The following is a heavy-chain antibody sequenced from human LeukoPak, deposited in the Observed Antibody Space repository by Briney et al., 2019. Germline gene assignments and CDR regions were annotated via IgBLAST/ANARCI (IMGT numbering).Heavy chain of an antibody. J-gene: IGHJ4*02. CDR1: GFTFSSYS. V-gene: IGHV3-21*01. CDR3: ARTRYSYGAEGYFDY. CDR2: IGSSSSYI. D-gene: IGHD5-18*01. Sequence: KPGGSLRLSCAASGFTFSSYSMNWVRQAPGKGLEWVSSIGSSSSYIYYADSVKGRFTISRDNAKNSLYLQMNSLRAEDTAVYYCARTRYSYGAEGYFDYWSQGTLVTVSS.